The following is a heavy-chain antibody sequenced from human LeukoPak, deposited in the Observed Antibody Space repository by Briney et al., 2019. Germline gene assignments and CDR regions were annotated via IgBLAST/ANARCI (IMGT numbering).Heavy chain of an antibody. Sequence: GGSLRLSCAASGFTFDDYAMHWVRQVPGKGLEWVSLISWDSGYTYYSDSVKGRFTISRDNRKNSLYLQMNSLRAEDTALYYCARGVQLWSYYFDYWGQGTLVTVSS. CDR2: ISWDSGYT. CDR1: GFTFDDYA. D-gene: IGHD5-18*01. CDR3: ARGVQLWSYYFDY. V-gene: IGHV3-43D*03. J-gene: IGHJ4*02.